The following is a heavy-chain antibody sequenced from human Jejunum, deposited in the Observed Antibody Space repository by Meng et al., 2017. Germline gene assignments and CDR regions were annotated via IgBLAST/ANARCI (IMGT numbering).Heavy chain of an antibody. D-gene: IGHD2-15*01. Sequence: QVQGVLYGVEVKKPGSSGKVACKASGGTLSSDAMCWVRQAPGQGLEWMGGIIPIFGPTNYAQKFQGRVTITADESTSTAYMELSGLRSEDTALYYCARGAVVATTYYFDYWGQGSLVTVSS. CDR3: ARGAVVATTYYFDY. J-gene: IGHJ4*02. CDR1: GGTLSSDA. CDR2: IIPIFGPT. V-gene: IGHV1-69*01.